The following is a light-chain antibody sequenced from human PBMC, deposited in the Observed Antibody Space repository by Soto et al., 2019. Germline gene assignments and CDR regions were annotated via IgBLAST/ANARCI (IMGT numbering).Light chain of an antibody. J-gene: IGLJ2*01. V-gene: IGLV2-14*01. Sequence: QSALTQPAAVSGSPGQSITISCTGTRNDVGNYNYVSWYQHHPGKAPKLLIYEVRNRPSGVSDRFSGSKSGNTASLTISGLQAEDEADYYCTSYISSNIHVVFGGGTKLTVL. CDR3: TSYISSNIHVV. CDR2: EVR. CDR1: RNDVGNYNY.